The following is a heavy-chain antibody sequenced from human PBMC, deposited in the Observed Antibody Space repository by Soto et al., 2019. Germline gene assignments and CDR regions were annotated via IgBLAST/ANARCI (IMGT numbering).Heavy chain of an antibody. Sequence: GASVKVSCKASGYTFTGYYMHWVRQAPGQGLEWMGWINPNSGGTNYAQKLQGWVTMTRDTSISTAYMELSRLRSDDTAVYYCARGRITMVRGVIPNYGMDVWGQGTTVTVSS. CDR3: ARGRITMVRGVIPNYGMDV. CDR1: GYTFTGYY. V-gene: IGHV1-2*04. D-gene: IGHD3-10*01. CDR2: INPNSGGT. J-gene: IGHJ6*02.